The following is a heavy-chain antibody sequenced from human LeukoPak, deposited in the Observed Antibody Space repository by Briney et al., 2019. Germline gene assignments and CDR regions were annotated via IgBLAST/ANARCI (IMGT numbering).Heavy chain of an antibody. J-gene: IGHJ4*02. CDR2: IKTKIEGATT. Sequence: GGSLRLSCAASGFTFSNAWMSWVRQAPGKGLEWVGRIKTKIEGATTDYAAPVKGRFTISRDDSKNTVYLQMNSLETEDTAVYYCTIDSNSGWTGYWGQGTLVTVSS. CDR1: GFTFSNAW. V-gene: IGHV3-15*01. D-gene: IGHD6-19*01. CDR3: TIDSNSGWTGY.